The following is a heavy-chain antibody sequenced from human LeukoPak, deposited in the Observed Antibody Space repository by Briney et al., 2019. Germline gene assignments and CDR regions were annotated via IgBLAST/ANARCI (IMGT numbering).Heavy chain of an antibody. CDR2: MNPNNGNT. V-gene: IGHV1-8*01. CDR1: GFTFTRYD. D-gene: IGHD1-14*01. CDR3: VRDAEGAGISVNFWFDP. J-gene: IGHJ5*02. Sequence: ASVKVSCKASGFTFTRYDINWVRQASGQGLEWMGWMNPNNGNTGYAQKFQGRVTMTRDTYTSTAYMELRGLRPEDTAVYYCVRDAEGAGISVNFWFDPWGQGTLVTVSS.